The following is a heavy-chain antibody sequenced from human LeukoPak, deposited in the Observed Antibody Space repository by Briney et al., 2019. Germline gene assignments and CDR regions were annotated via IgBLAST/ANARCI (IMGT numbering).Heavy chain of an antibody. CDR2: MNPNNGNT. V-gene: IGHV1-8*01. CDR1: GFTFTRYD. D-gene: IGHD1-14*01. CDR3: VRDAEGAGISVNFWFDP. J-gene: IGHJ5*02. Sequence: ASVKVSCKASGFTFTRYDINWVRQASGQGLEWMGWMNPNNGNTGYAQKFQGRVTMTRDTYTSTAYMELRGLRPEDTAVYYCVRDAEGAGISVNFWFDPWGQGTLVTVSS.